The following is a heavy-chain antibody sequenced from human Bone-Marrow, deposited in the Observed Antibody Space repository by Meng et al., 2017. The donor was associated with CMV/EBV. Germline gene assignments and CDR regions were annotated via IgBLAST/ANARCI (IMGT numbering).Heavy chain of an antibody. V-gene: IGHV1-58*01. CDR3: ARDARYCSSTSCYQERPLYYFDY. CDR1: GFTFTSSA. CDR2: IVVGSGNT. Sequence: SVKVSCKASGFTFTSSAVQWVRQARGQRLEWIGWIVVGSGNTNYAQKFQERVTITRDMSTSTAYMELSSLRSEDTAVYYCARDARYCSSTSCYQERPLYYFDYWGQGTLVTVSS. D-gene: IGHD2-2*01. J-gene: IGHJ4*02.